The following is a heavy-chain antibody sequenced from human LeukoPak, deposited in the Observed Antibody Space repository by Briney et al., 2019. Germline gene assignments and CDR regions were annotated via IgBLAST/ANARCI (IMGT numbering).Heavy chain of an antibody. CDR2: IYYSGST. CDR3: ARLISSSWYHEVLYGRDY. J-gene: IGHJ4*02. D-gene: IGHD6-13*01. Sequence: PSETLSLTCTVSGGSISSSSYYWGWIRQSPGKGLEWIGYIYYSGSTYYNPSLKSRVTISVDTSKNQFSLKLSSVTAADTAVYYCARLISSSWYHEVLYGRDYWGQGTLVTVSS. CDR1: GGSISSSSYY. V-gene: IGHV4-39*01.